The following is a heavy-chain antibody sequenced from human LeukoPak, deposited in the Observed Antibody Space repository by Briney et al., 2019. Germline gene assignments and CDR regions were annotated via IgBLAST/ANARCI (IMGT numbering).Heavy chain of an antibody. Sequence: GGSLRLSCKGSGYSFTTYWIGWVRQMPGKGLEWMGIIYPGDSDTRYSPSFQGQVTISADKSISTAYLQWSSLQASDTAMYYCARPHYYDSIGYYFDYWGQGTLVTVSS. V-gene: IGHV5-51*01. J-gene: IGHJ4*02. D-gene: IGHD3-22*01. CDR2: IYPGDSDT. CDR3: ARPHYYDSIGYYFDY. CDR1: GYSFTTYW.